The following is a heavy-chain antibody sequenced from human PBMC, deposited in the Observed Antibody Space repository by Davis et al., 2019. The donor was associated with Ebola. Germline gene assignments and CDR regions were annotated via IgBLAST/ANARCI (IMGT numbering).Heavy chain of an antibody. CDR1: GFSLSTTGLG. J-gene: IGHJ5*02. V-gene: IGHV2-5*02. CDR3: AHKAYGSLANWFGP. CDR2: IYWDDDQ. Sequence: SGPTLVKPTQTLTLTCSFSGFSLSTTGLGVGWIRQPPGKALEWLALIYWDDDQRYSPSLRSRLTISKDTSKNQVVLTMTNMDPLDTATYYCAHKAYGSLANWFGPWGQGTLVTVSS. D-gene: IGHD4-17*01.